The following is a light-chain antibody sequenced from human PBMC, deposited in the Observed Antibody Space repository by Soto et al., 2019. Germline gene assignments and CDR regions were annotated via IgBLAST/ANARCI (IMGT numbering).Light chain of an antibody. CDR2: AAS. CDR1: QVITDY. Sequence: DIQITQSPSAMSSSVGDRVTITCLSSQVITDYLAWFQQTPGKVPKRLIYAASTLQSGVPSRLSGSGSGTEFTLTISSLQPEDFATYYWLQHHTYPPTFGGGTKVDIK. V-gene: IGKV1-17*03. CDR3: LQHHTYPPT. J-gene: IGKJ4*01.